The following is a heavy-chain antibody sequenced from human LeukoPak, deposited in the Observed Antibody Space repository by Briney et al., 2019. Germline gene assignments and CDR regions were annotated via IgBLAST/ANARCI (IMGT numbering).Heavy chain of an antibody. CDR1: GDSISTYY. V-gene: IGHV4-4*07. CDR3: ARYRGANGYYFDY. CDR2: IYTSGST. J-gene: IGHJ4*02. Sequence: SETLSLTCTVSGDSISTYYWSWIRQPAGKGLEWIGRIYTSGSTNYNPSLKSRVTMSVDTSKNQFSLKLNSVTAADTAVYYCARYRGANGYYFDYWGQGTLVTVSS. D-gene: IGHD3-10*01.